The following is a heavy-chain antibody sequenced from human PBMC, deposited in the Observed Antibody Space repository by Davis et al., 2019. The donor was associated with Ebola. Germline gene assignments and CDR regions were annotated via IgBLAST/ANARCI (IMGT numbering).Heavy chain of an antibody. J-gene: IGHJ4*02. Sequence: PGGSLRLSCAASGFTFSSYWMSWVRQAPGKGLEWVANIKQDGSEKYYVDSVKGRFTISRDNAKNSLYLQMNSLRAEDTAVYYCAREGRYCSGGSCYLPMIWGQGTLVTVSS. D-gene: IGHD2-15*01. CDR3: AREGRYCSGGSCYLPMI. CDR2: IKQDGSEK. CDR1: GFTFSSYW. V-gene: IGHV3-7*03.